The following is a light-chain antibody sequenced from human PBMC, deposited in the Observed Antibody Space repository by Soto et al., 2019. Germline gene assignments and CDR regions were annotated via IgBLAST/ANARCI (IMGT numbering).Light chain of an antibody. V-gene: IGLV2-14*01. Sequence: QSVLTQPASVSGSPGQSITISCTGTSSDVGGYNYVSWYQQHPGKAPKLMIYDVSNRPSGVSNRFSGSKSGNTASLTISGLQAEDEADYYCRSYTSSSPYAFGTGTKVTV. CDR2: DVS. J-gene: IGLJ1*01. CDR1: SSDVGGYNY. CDR3: RSYTSSSPYA.